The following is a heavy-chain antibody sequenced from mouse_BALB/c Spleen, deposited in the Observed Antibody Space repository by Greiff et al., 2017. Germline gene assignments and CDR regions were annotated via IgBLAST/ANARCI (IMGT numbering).Heavy chain of an antibody. Sequence: QVQLKESGAELMKPGASVKISCKATGYTFSSYWIEWVKQRPGHGLEWIGEILPGSGSTNYNEKFKGKATFTADTSSNTAYMQLSSLTSEDSAVYYCARLGGPTGAMDYWGQGTSVTVSS. CDR2: ILPGSGST. J-gene: IGHJ4*01. V-gene: IGHV1-9*01. CDR1: GYTFSSYW. D-gene: IGHD1-1*02. CDR3: ARLGGPTGAMDY.